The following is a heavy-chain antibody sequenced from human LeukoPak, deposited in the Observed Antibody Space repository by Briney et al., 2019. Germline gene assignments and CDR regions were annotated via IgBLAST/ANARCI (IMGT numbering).Heavy chain of an antibody. D-gene: IGHD3-22*01. V-gene: IGHV1-18*01. CDR2: ISAYNGNT. J-gene: IGHJ4*02. CDR1: GYTFTSYG. CDR3: ARAAALYYYDSSGSHFDY. Sequence: ASVEVSCKASGYTFTSYGISWVRQAPGQGLEWMGWISAYNGNTNYAQKLQGRVTMTTDTSTSTAYMELRSPRSDDTAVYYCARAAALYYYDSSGSHFDYWGQGTLVTVSS.